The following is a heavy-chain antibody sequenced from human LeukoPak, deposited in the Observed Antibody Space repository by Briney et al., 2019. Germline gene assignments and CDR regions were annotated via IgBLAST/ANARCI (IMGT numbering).Heavy chain of an antibody. CDR1: GFTFSNYW. D-gene: IGHD2-21*01. CDR3: AREGLWVGLDSGKTRQAYWES. Sequence: GGSLRLSCAASGFTFSNYWMSWVRQAPGKGLKWVANIKEDGSEKYYADSVKGRSTISRDNAKNSLNLQMNSLRAEDTAVYYCAREGLWVGLDSGKTRQAYWESWGQGTMVTVSS. CDR2: IKEDGSEK. V-gene: IGHV3-7*04. J-gene: IGHJ3*01.